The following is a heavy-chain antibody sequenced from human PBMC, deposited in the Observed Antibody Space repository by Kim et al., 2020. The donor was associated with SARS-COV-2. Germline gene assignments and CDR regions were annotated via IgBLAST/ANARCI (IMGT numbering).Heavy chain of an antibody. D-gene: IGHD6-6*01. J-gene: IGHJ6*02. CDR2: ISYDGSNK. CDR1: GFTFSSYG. V-gene: IGHV3-30*18. CDR3: AKDRGSLRTYSSSSLSYYYGMDV. Sequence: GGSLRLSCAASGFTFSSYGMHWVRQAPGKGLEWVAVISYDGSNKYYADSVKGRFTISRDNSKNTLYLQMNSLRAEDTAVYYCAKDRGSLRTYSSSSLSYYYGMDVWGQGTTVTVSS.